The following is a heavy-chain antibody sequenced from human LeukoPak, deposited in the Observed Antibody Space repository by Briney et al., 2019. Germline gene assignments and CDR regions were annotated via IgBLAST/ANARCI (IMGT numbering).Heavy chain of an antibody. J-gene: IGHJ4*02. Sequence: GGSLRLSCAASGFTFSSFSMNWGRQAPGKGLEWVSSISSGGNYLYYADSVKGRFTISRDNAQNSLYLQMNSLRAEDTAVYYCARDLNDSSGHWGQGTLVTVSS. V-gene: IGHV3-21*01. D-gene: IGHD3-22*01. CDR1: GFTFSSFS. CDR2: ISSGGNYL. CDR3: ARDLNDSSGH.